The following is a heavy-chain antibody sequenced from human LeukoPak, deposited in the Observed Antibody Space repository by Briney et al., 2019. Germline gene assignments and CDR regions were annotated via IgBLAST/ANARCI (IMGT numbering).Heavy chain of an antibody. CDR1: GYDFRGYY. CDR2: INPNPRAT. Sequence: ASVKVSCKASGYDFRGYYMHWVRQAPGQGLEWMGWINPNPRATKYAQKFQGRVTMTRDASSTTSYMVLSSLNSDDTAVYFCAGGLAVAGLPLPYSYYMDVWGKRTTVIVSS. CDR3: AGGLAVAGLPLPYSYYMDV. J-gene: IGHJ6*03. V-gene: IGHV1-2*02. D-gene: IGHD6-19*01.